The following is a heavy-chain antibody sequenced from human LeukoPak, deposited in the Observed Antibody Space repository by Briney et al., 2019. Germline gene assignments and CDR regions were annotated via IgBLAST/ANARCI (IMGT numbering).Heavy chain of an antibody. Sequence: SETLSLTCVVSGGSISGYHWSWIRQPPGKGLEWIGYIYYKGTTNYNPSLKSRVTISLDTSKSQFSLKLSSVTAADTAVYYCARLVAVTGTVDWFDPWGQGTVVTVSS. CDR3: ARLVAVTGTVDWFDP. D-gene: IGHD2-21*02. V-gene: IGHV4-59*08. CDR1: GGSISGYH. CDR2: IYYKGTT. J-gene: IGHJ5*02.